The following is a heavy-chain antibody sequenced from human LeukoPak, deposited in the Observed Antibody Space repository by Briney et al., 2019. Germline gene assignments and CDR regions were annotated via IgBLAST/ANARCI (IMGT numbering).Heavy chain of an antibody. J-gene: IGHJ4*02. V-gene: IGHV3-7*01. CDR1: GFSFSSSW. CDR3: ARDLPGDYFDY. CDR2: IKQDGSEK. Sequence: GGSLRLSCAVSGFSFSSSWMSWVRQAPGKGLEWVANIKQDGSEKYYVDSVKGRFSISRDNAKNSLFLQMNSLRAEDTAVYYCARDLPGDYFDYWGQGTLVTVSS. D-gene: IGHD2-2*01.